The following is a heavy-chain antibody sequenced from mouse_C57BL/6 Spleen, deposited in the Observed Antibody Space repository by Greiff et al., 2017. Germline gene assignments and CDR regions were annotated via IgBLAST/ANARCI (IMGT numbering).Heavy chain of an antibody. D-gene: IGHD2-4*01. CDR3: ARAYDYDVSWFAY. Sequence: VQLVESGPELVKPGASVKLSCKASGYTFTSYDINWVKQRPGQGLEWIGWIYPRDGSTKYNEKFKGKATLTVDTSSSTAYMELHSLTSEDSAVYFCARAYDYDVSWFAYWGQGTLVTVSA. V-gene: IGHV1-85*01. CDR2: IYPRDGST. J-gene: IGHJ3*01. CDR1: GYTFTSYD.